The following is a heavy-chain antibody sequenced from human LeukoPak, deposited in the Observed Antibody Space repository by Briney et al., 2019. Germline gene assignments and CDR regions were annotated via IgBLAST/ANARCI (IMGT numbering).Heavy chain of an antibody. J-gene: IGHJ5*02. D-gene: IGHD4-11*01. CDR1: GFTFSSYA. CDR3: AKVGTIETTEELNWFDP. V-gene: IGHV3-23*01. CDR2: ISSSGDST. Sequence: AGGSLRLSCAASGFTFSSYAMIWVRQAPGKGLEWVSIISSSGDSTYYADSVKGRFTFSRDNSKNTLSLQMSSLGADDTAVYYCAKVGTIETTEELNWFDPWGQGTLVTVPS.